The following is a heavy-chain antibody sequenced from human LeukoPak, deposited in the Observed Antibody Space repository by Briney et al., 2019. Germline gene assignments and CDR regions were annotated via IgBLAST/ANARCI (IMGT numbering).Heavy chain of an antibody. V-gene: IGHV4-59*01. D-gene: IGHD5-24*01. CDR2: IYYSGST. J-gene: IGHJ3*02. CDR1: GGSISSYY. Sequence: PSETLSLTCTVSGGSISSYYWSWIRQPPGKGLEWIGYIYYSGSTNYNPSLKSRVTISVDTSKNQFSLKLSSVTAADTAVYYCAREREMAGAFDIWGQGTMVTVSS. CDR3: AREREMAGAFDI.